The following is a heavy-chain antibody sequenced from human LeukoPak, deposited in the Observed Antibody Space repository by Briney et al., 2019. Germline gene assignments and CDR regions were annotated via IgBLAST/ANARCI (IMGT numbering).Heavy chain of an antibody. CDR1: GGSISSYY. Sequence: SETLSLTXTVSGGSISSYYWSWIRQPPGKGLEWNGYIYYSGSTNYNPSLKSRVTISVDTSKNQFSLKLSSVTAADTAVYYCARGTPYDFWSGYYPGFDYWGQGTLVTVSS. CDR2: IYYSGST. V-gene: IGHV4-59*01. J-gene: IGHJ4*02. CDR3: ARGTPYDFWSGYYPGFDY. D-gene: IGHD3-3*01.